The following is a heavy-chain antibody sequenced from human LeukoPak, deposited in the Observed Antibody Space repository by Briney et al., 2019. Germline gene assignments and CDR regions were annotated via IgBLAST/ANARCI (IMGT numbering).Heavy chain of an antibody. CDR2: MNPNNGKT. D-gene: IGHD3-10*01. CDR3: VRDGEGVAISVNYWFDP. V-gene: IGHV1-8*01. J-gene: IGHJ5*02. Sequence: GASVKVSCKASGFTFTDYDINWVRQASGRGLEWMGWMNPNNGKTGYAQKFQGRVTMTRDTSTSTAYMELRGLISEDTAVYYCVRDGEGVAISVNYWFDPWGQGTLVTVSS. CDR1: GFTFTDYD.